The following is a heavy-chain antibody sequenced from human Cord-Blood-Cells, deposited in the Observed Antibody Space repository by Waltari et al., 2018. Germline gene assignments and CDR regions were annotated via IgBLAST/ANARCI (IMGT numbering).Heavy chain of an antibody. D-gene: IGHD2-15*01. V-gene: IGHV1-69*01. Sequence: QVQLVQSGAEVKKPGSSVKVSCKASGGTFSSYAISWVRQAPGQGLEWMGGIIPIFGTANYAQKFQGRVTITADESTSTAYMELSSLRSEDTAVYYCARDSKYCSGGSCYLYYYYGMDVWGQGTTVTVSS. J-gene: IGHJ6*02. CDR3: ARDSKYCSGGSCYLYYYYGMDV. CDR2: IIPIFGTA. CDR1: GGTFSSYA.